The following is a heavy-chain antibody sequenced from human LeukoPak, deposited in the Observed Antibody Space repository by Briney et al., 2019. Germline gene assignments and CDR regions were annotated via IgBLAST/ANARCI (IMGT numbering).Heavy chain of an antibody. CDR3: AREGDYFDY. CDR1: GFTFSSYN. D-gene: IGHD1-26*01. V-gene: IGHV3-48*04. J-gene: IGHJ4*02. CDR2: IGITSTTK. Sequence: PGGSLRLSCAASGFTFSSYNMNWVRQAPGKGLEWVSYIGITSTTKFYADSVKGRFTISRDNTKNSLYLEMDSLRAEDTAVYYCAREGDYFDYWGQGTLVTVSS.